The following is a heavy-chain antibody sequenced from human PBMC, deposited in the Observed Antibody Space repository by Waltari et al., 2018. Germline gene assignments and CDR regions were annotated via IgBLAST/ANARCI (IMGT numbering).Heavy chain of an antibody. J-gene: IGHJ3*01. Sequence: EVQMLESGGGLVQPGGSLRLSCAAYGFTFRSYAMILDRQAPGKGLEWLSAITSGGSTYSADSVKGRFTISRDKNTLYLQMNSLRAEDTAVYYCAKDPNGDYIGAFDFWGQGTVVTVSS. D-gene: IGHD4-17*01. CDR3: AKDPNGDYIGAFDF. CDR1: GFTFRSYA. V-gene: IGHV3-23*01. CDR2: ITSGGST.